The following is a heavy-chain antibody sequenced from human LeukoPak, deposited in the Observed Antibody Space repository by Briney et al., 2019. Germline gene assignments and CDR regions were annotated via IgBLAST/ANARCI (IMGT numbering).Heavy chain of an antibody. CDR1: GGSISSHY. D-gene: IGHD1-26*01. V-gene: IGHV4-59*11. J-gene: IGHJ4*02. CDR2: IYYSGST. Sequence: SETLSLTCTVSGGSISSHYWSWIRQPPGKGLEWIGYIYYSGSTNYNPSIKSRVTISVDTSKNQFSLKLNSVTSADTAVYYCARYKGYTRSYFLDYWGQGTLVTVSS. CDR3: ARYKGYTRSYFLDY.